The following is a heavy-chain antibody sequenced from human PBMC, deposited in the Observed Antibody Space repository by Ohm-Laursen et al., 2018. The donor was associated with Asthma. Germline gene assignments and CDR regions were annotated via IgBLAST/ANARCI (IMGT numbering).Heavy chain of an antibody. CDR2: ITSYSSTT. J-gene: IGHJ6*02. CDR1: GFTFSSYS. Sequence: SLRLSCTASGFTFSSYSMNWVRQAPGKGLEWVSYITSYSSTTYYADSVMGRFTISRDNAKNSLYLQMNSLRAQDTAVYYCAVRTKSAGFDVWGQGTTVTVSS. CDR3: AVRTKSAGFDV. V-gene: IGHV3-48*01.